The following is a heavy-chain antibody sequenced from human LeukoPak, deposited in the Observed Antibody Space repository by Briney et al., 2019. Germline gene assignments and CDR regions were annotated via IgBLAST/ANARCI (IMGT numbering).Heavy chain of an antibody. CDR2: ISSGSSYI. D-gene: IGHD6-19*01. Sequence: TGGSLRLSCAASGFTFSSYSMNWVRQAPGKGLEWVSSISSGSSYIYYADSVKGRFTISRDNAKNSLYLQMYSLRAEDTAVYYCARDPGSGWQRDLDYWGQGTLVTVSS. CDR1: GFTFSSYS. V-gene: IGHV3-21*01. J-gene: IGHJ4*02. CDR3: ARDPGSGWQRDLDY.